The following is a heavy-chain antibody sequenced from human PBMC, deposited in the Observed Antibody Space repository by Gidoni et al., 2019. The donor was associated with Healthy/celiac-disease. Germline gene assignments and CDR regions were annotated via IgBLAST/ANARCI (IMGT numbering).Heavy chain of an antibody. V-gene: IGHV1-2*06. CDR2: INPNRGGT. CDR1: GYTFTGYY. D-gene: IGHD6-13*01. CDR3: ASGYSSSWYYFDY. Sequence: QVQLVQSGAEVKKPGASVKVSCKASGYTFTGYYMHWVRQAPGQGLEWMGRINPNRGGTNYAQKFQGRVTMTRDTSISTAYMELSRLRSDDTAVYYCASGYSSSWYYFDYWGQGTLVTVSS. J-gene: IGHJ4*02.